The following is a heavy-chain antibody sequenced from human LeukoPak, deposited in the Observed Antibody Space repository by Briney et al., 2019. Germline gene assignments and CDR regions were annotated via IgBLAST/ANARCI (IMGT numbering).Heavy chain of an antibody. V-gene: IGHV1-69*13. Sequence: ASVKVSCKASGGTFSSYAISWVRQAPGQGLEWMGGIIPIFGTANYAQKFQGRVTITADESTSTAYMELSSLRSEGTAVYYCAREGIAVAKDYYYYGMDVWGQGTTVTVSS. CDR3: AREGIAVAKDYYYYGMDV. CDR1: GGTFSSYA. D-gene: IGHD6-19*01. J-gene: IGHJ6*02. CDR2: IIPIFGTA.